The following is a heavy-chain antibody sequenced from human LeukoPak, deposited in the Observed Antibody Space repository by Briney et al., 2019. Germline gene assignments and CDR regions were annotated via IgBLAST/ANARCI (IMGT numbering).Heavy chain of an antibody. CDR2: IKQDGTEK. J-gene: IGHJ3*02. V-gene: IGHV3-7*01. Sequence: PGGSLRLSCAASGFTFSSYWMSWVRQAPGKGLEWVANIKQDGTEKFYVDSVKGRFTISRDNAKNSLYPQMNSLRAEDTAVYYCATCGSMKAFDIWGQGTMVTVSS. D-gene: IGHD6-13*01. CDR1: GFTFSSYW. CDR3: ATCGSMKAFDI.